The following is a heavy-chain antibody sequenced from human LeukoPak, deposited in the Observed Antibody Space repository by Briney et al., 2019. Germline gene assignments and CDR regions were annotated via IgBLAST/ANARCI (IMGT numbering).Heavy chain of an antibody. V-gene: IGHV1-24*01. CDR1: GYTLTELS. Sequence: GASVKVSCKVSGYTLTELSMHWVRQAPGKGHEWMGGFDPEDGETIYAQKFQGRVTMTEDTSTDTAYMELSSLRSEDTAVYYCATRRPNYDILTGYYRNYFDYWGQGTLVTVSS. CDR2: FDPEDGET. J-gene: IGHJ4*02. CDR3: ATRRPNYDILTGYYRNYFDY. D-gene: IGHD3-9*01.